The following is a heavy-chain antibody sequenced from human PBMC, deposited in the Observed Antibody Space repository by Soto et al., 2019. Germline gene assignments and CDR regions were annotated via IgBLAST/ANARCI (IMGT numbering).Heavy chain of an antibody. V-gene: IGHV1-3*01. CDR2: INAGNGNT. Sequence: ASVKVSCKASGYTFTSYAMHWVRQAPGQRLEWMGWINAGNGNTKNSQKFQGRVTITRDTSASTAYRERSSLRSEDTAVYYCASYYGDYFDYWGQGTLVTVSS. J-gene: IGHJ4*02. CDR3: ASYYGDYFDY. D-gene: IGHD3-22*01. CDR1: GYTFTSYA.